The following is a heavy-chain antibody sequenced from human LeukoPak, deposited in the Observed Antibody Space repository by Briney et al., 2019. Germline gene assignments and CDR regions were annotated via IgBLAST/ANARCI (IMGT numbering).Heavy chain of an antibody. CDR3: ARDLMGTMVRGFYQSFDY. CDR2: ISYDGSNK. J-gene: IGHJ4*02. Sequence: PGGSLRLSCAASGFTFSSYAMPWVRQAPGKGLEWVAVISYDGSNKYYADSVKGRFTISRDNAKNSLYLQMNSLRAEDTAVYYCARDLMGTMVRGFYQSFDYWGQGTLVTVSS. D-gene: IGHD3-10*01. V-gene: IGHV3-30-3*01. CDR1: GFTFSSYA.